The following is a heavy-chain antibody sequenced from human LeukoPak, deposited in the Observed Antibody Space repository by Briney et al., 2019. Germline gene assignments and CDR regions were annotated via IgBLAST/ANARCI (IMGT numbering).Heavy chain of an antibody. Sequence: LETLSLTCAVYGGSFSGYYWSWIRQPPGKGLEWIGEINHSGSTNYNPSLKSRVTIPVDTSKNQFSLKLSSVTAADTAVYYCARHMSQDWFDPWGQGTLVTVSS. V-gene: IGHV4-34*01. J-gene: IGHJ5*02. CDR1: GGSFSGYY. D-gene: IGHD2-21*01. CDR2: INHSGST. CDR3: ARHMSQDWFDP.